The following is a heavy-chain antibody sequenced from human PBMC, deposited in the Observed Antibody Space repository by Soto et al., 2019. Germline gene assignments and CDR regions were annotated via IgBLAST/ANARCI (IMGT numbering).Heavy chain of an antibody. D-gene: IGHD6-13*01. Sequence: GGSLRLSCEVSGFTLSMYSMTWVRQAPGKGLEWVAKIPQEGSDGHYVDSVKGRFTISRDNAKNSLSLQMNSLRAGDMAVYFCAKSQEIGTHFFDSWGQGTQVTVSS. CDR3: AKSQEIGTHFFDS. CDR1: GFTLSMYS. CDR2: IPQEGSDG. J-gene: IGHJ4*02. V-gene: IGHV3-7*01.